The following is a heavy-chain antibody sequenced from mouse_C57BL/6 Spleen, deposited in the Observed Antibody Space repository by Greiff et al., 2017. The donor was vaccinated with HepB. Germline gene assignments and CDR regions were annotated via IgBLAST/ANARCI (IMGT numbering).Heavy chain of an antibody. CDR3: ARPGAYYYGSTYAMDY. Sequence: EVKLQESGGGLVKPGGSLKLSCAASGFTFSDYGMHWVRQAPEKGLEWVAYISSGSSTIYYADTVKGRFTISRDNAKNTLFLQMTSLRSEDTAMYYCARPGAYYYGSTYAMDYWGQGTSVTVSS. CDR2: ISSGSSTI. V-gene: IGHV5-17*01. D-gene: IGHD1-1*01. CDR1: GFTFSDYG. J-gene: IGHJ4*01.